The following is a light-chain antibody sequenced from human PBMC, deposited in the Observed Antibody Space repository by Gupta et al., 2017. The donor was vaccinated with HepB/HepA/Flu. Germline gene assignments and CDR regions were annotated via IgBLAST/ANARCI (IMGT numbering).Light chain of an antibody. CDR2: GAS. Sequence: DIALTQSPGTLYLSPGDRATLSCRASQSVSSSYLAWYQQKPGKAPGLLIYGASSRAKGIPDRFSGRGSGTEFTLTISRREPEDFAVYYCQQDCSSPKTFGQGTKVEIK. CDR1: QSVSSSY. J-gene: IGKJ1*01. V-gene: IGKV3-20*01. CDR3: QQDCSSPKT.